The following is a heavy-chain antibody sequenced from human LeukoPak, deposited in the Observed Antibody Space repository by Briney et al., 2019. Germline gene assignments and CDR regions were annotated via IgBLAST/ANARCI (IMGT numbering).Heavy chain of an antibody. Sequence: SETLSLTCTVSGGPISSYYWSWIRQPPGKGLEWIGYIYYSGSTNYNPSLKSQVTISIDTSKNQFSLKLSSVTAADTAVYYCARGGSSGWVDYWGQGTLVTVSS. V-gene: IGHV4-59*01. J-gene: IGHJ4*02. D-gene: IGHD6-19*01. CDR3: ARGGSSGWVDY. CDR2: IYYSGST. CDR1: GGPISSYY.